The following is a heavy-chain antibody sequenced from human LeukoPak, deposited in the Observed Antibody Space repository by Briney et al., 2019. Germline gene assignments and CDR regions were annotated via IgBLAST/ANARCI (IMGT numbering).Heavy chain of an antibody. CDR1: GFTFSSYG. CDR3: ARAAVTGYFDY. V-gene: IGHV3-NL1*01. Sequence: GGSLRLSCAASGFTFSSYGMHWVRQAPGKGLEWVSVIYSGGSTYYADSVKGRFTISRDNSKNTLYLQMNSLRAEDTAVYYCARAAVTGYFDYWGQGTPVTVSS. CDR2: IYSGGST. D-gene: IGHD4-11*01. J-gene: IGHJ4*02.